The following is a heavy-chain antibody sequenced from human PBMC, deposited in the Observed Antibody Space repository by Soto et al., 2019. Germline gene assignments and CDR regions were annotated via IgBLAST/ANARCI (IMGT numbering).Heavy chain of an antibody. Sequence: GGSLRLSCVAPGFTFSTYAMTWVRQAPGKGLEWVSAISGSGSGTNYADSVKGRFTIYRDNSNNILYLQMNSLRAEDTAVYYCTSGGWLGVLNDAFDIWGQGTMVTVSS. V-gene: IGHV3-23*01. D-gene: IGHD5-12*01. CDR2: ISGSGSGT. J-gene: IGHJ3*02. CDR1: GFTFSTYA. CDR3: TSGGWLGVLNDAFDI.